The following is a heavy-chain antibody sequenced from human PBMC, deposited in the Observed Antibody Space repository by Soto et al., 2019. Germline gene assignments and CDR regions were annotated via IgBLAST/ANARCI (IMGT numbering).Heavy chain of an antibody. CDR2: INHSGST. CDR3: ARGLVDFDWLLVEYYFDY. D-gene: IGHD3-9*01. V-gene: IGHV4-34*01. CDR1: GGSFSGYY. J-gene: IGHJ4*02. Sequence: PSETLSLTCAAYGGSFSGYYWSWIRQPPGKGLEWIGEINHSGSTNYNPSLKSRVTISVDTSKNQFSLKLSSVTAADTAVYYCARGLVDFDWLLVEYYFDYWGQGTLVTVS.